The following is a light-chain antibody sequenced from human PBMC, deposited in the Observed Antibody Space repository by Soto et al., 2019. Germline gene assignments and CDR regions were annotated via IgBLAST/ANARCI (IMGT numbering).Light chain of an antibody. J-gene: IGKJ3*01. CDR1: QDISKY. V-gene: IGKV1-33*01. CDR3: QQYDNLPLT. CDR2: DAF. Sequence: DIQMTQSPSSLSAPVGDRVTITCWASQDISKYLNWYQQKPGKAPKLLMYDAFILETGVPSRFSGSGSGTDFTLTITSLQPEDIATYYCQQYDNLPLTFGPGTKVEIK.